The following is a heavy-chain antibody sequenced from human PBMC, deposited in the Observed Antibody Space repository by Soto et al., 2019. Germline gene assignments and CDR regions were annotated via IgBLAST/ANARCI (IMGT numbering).Heavy chain of an antibody. V-gene: IGHV4-30-2*01. D-gene: IGHD2-15*01. CDR3: NRVGSLRWSDP. J-gene: IGHJ5*02. CDR1: GDSISSGGSS. Sequence: KPSETLSLTCTVSGDSISSGGSSWSWIRQPPGKGLEWIGYIYNSGSTFYNPSLRSRVNISIDIPKNRFFLNLKSVTDADTAIYYCNRVGSLRWSDPWGPGALVTVSS. CDR2: IYNSGST.